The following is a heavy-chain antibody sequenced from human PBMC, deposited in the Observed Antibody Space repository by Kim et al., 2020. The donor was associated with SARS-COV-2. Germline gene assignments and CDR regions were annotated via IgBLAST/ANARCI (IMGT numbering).Heavy chain of an antibody. CDR2: TT. D-gene: IGHD6-6*01. V-gene: IGHV3-15*01. Sequence: TTDYAAPVKGRFHISRDDSKNTLYLQMNSLKTEDTAVYYCTTEYSSLKLDWGQGTLVTVSS. J-gene: IGHJ4*02. CDR3: TTEYSSLKLD.